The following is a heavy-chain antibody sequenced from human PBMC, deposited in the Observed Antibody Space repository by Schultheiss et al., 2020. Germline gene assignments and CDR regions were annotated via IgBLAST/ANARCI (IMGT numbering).Heavy chain of an antibody. Sequence: SQTLSLTCTVSGGSISSYYWSWIRQPPGKGLEWIGYIYYSGSTNYNPSLKSRVTISVDTSKNQFSLKLSSVTAADTAVYYCAGPELRYSSGWGVYYFDYWGQGTLVTVSS. V-gene: IGHV4-59*08. CDR2: IYYSGST. CDR3: AGPELRYSSGWGVYYFDY. D-gene: IGHD6-19*01. CDR1: GGSISSYY. J-gene: IGHJ4*02.